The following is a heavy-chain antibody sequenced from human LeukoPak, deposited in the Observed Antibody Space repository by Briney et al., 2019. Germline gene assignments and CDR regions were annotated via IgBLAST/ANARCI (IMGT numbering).Heavy chain of an antibody. V-gene: IGHV3-23*01. D-gene: IGHD1-26*01. J-gene: IGHJ4*02. Sequence: PGGSLRLSCAASGFTFSSYAMSWVRQAPGKGVEWVSAISGSGGSTYYADSVKGRFTISRDNSKNTLYLQMNSLRAEDTAVYYCAIPLYSGSYWDYWGQGTLVTVSS. CDR2: ISGSGGST. CDR3: AIPLYSGSYWDY. CDR1: GFTFSSYA.